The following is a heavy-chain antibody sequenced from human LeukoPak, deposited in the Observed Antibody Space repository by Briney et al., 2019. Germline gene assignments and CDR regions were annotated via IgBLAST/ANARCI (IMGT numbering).Heavy chain of an antibody. D-gene: IGHD3-10*01. CDR1: GGSISSSNW. J-gene: IGHJ3*02. V-gene: IGHV4-4*02. CDR2: IYHSGST. CDR3: ARDMVRGVIIWGAFDI. Sequence: PSETLSLTCAVSGGSISSSNWWSWVRQPPGKGLEWIGEIYHSGSTNYNPSLKSRVTISVDKSKNQFSLKLSSVTAADTAVYYCARDMVRGVIIWGAFDIWGQGTMVTVSS.